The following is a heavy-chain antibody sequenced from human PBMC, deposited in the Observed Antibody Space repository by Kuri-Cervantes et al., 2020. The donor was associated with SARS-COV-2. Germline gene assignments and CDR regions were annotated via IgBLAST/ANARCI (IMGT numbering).Heavy chain of an antibody. D-gene: IGHD3-3*01. Sequence: SETLSLTCALSGVSVSSNSAAWNWIRQSPSRGLEWLGRTYYRSKWYNDYAVSVKSRITINPNTSKNQFSLQLNSVTPEDTAVYYCARDRSIFGVVTPRMDYYYGMDVWGQGTTVTVSS. V-gene: IGHV6-1*01. CDR3: ARDRSIFGVVTPRMDYYYGMDV. J-gene: IGHJ6*02. CDR2: TYYRSKWYN. CDR1: GVSVSSNSAA.